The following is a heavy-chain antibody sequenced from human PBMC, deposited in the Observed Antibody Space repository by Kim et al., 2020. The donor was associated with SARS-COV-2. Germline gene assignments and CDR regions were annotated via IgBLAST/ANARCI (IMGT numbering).Heavy chain of an antibody. CDR1: GESFSDYY. V-gene: IGHV4-34*01. Sequence: SETLSLTCAVYGESFSDYYWSWIRQPPGKGLEWIGEINHSGSTNYNPSLKSRVTISVDTSKNQFSLKVTSLTAADTAVYYCARGRIGVVPGAILGLGPFWGYYYMDVWGRGATVNVSS. CDR3: ARGRIGVVPGAILGLGPFWGYYYMDV. J-gene: IGHJ6*03. D-gene: IGHD2-2*02. CDR2: INHSGST.